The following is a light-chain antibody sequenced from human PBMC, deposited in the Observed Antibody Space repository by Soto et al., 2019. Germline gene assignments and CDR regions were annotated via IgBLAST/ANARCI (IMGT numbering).Light chain of an antibody. V-gene: IGKV1-5*01. Sequence: TQSPGTLSASVGDRVTITCRASESISSCLAWYQQKPGKAPKLLIYDASSLESGVPSRFSGSGSGTEFTLTISSLQPDDFATYYCQQYNSYSWTFGQGTKVDTK. J-gene: IGKJ1*01. CDR1: ESISSC. CDR2: DAS. CDR3: QQYNSYSWT.